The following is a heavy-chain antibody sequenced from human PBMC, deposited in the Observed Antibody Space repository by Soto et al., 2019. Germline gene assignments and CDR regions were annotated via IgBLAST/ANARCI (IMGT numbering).Heavy chain of an antibody. J-gene: IGHJ6*02. V-gene: IGHV3-11*06. CDR1: GYTFSDYY. Sequence: PGGSLRLSCAASGYTFSDYYMSWIRQAPGKGLEWVSYISSSSSYTNYADSVKGRFTISRDNAKNSLYLQMNSLRAEDTAVYYCARVGPLADYYGMDVWGQGTTVTVSS. CDR3: ARVGPLADYYGMDV. CDR2: ISSSSSYT.